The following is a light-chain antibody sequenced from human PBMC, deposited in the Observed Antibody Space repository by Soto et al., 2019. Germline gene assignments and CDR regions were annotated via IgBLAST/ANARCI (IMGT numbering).Light chain of an antibody. Sequence: QSVLTQPPSASGSPGQSVTISCAGTYSDIGDYNYVSWYQQHPGKVPKLIIYEVTKRPSGVPDRLSGSKSGYTASLTVSDLQPADEAVYYCSSYSGTNSNVIFGGGTKLTVL. J-gene: IGLJ2*01. CDR1: YSDIGDYNY. CDR2: EVT. CDR3: SSYSGTNSNVI. V-gene: IGLV2-8*01.